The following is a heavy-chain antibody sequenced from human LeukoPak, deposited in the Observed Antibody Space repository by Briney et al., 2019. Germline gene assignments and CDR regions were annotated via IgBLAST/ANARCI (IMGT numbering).Heavy chain of an antibody. Sequence: SVKVSCKASGGTFSSYAISWVRQAPGQGLEWMGGIIPIFGTANYAQKFQGRVTITADESTSTAYMELSSLRSEDTAVYYCAIGIALMVYATAFDYWGQGTLVTVSS. V-gene: IGHV1-69*13. CDR3: AIGIALMVYATAFDY. CDR2: IIPIFGTA. CDR1: GGTFSSYA. D-gene: IGHD2-8*01. J-gene: IGHJ4*02.